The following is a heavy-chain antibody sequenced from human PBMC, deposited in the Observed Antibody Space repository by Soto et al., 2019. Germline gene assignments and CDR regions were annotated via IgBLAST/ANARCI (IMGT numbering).Heavy chain of an antibody. CDR1: GFTVSSNY. D-gene: IGHD2-15*01. CDR2: LWSAGLT. CDR3: ARELPPDL. Sequence: EMRLVESGGGLIQPGGSLRLSCAASGFTVSSNYMTWVRQAPGKGLEWVSILWSAGLTYYADYVKGRFTISRDNSKNTLYLQMNSLSAEDSAVYYCARELPPDLWGQGTLVTVSS. J-gene: IGHJ5*02. V-gene: IGHV3-53*01.